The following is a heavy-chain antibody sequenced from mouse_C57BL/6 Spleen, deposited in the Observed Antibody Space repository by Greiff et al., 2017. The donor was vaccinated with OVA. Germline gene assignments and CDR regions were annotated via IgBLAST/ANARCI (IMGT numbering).Heavy chain of an antibody. CDR3: ARKDYYGPLDY. CDR2: IDPSDSYT. J-gene: IGHJ2*01. V-gene: IGHV1-50*01. Sequence: QVQLQQPGAELVKPGASVKLSCKASGYTFTSYWMQWVKQRPGQGLEWIGEIDPSDSYTNYNQKFKGKATLTVDTSSSTAYMQLSSLTSEDSAVYYCARKDYYGPLDYWGQGTTLTVSS. CDR1: GYTFTSYW. D-gene: IGHD1-1*01.